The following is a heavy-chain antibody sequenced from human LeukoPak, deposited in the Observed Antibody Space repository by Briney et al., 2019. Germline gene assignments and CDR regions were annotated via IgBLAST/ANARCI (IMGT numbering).Heavy chain of an antibody. CDR2: IYYSGST. D-gene: IGHD5-18*01. CDR1: GGSISSSSYY. J-gene: IGHJ6*03. CDR3: ARTTEGGYTYGYFYYYYMDV. V-gene: IGHV4-61*01. Sequence: ASETLSLTCTVSGGSISSSSYYWSWIRQPPGKGLEWIGYIYYSGSTNYNPSLKSRVTISVDTSKNQFSLKLSSVTAADTAVYYCARTTEGGYTYGYFYYYYMDVWGKGTTVTISS.